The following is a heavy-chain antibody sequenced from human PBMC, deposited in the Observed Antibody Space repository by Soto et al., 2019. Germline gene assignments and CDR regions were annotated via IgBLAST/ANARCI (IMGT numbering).Heavy chain of an antibody. CDR2: ISGSGGST. V-gene: IGHV3-23*01. Sequence: PGGSLRLSCAASGFTFSSYAMSWVRQAPGKGLEWVSAISGSGGSTYYADSVKGRFTISRDNSKNTVTLQMNNLTLDDTAVYYCATSFRYFYSWGQGTRVTAPQ. D-gene: IGHD3-9*01. CDR3: ATSFRYFYS. CDR1: GFTFSSYA. J-gene: IGHJ4*02.